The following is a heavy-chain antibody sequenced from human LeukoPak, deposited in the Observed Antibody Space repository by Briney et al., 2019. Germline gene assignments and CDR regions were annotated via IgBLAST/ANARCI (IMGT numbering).Heavy chain of an antibody. CDR1: GFTFRSYS. CDR3: ARDNWNFDTMIVVVPWY. Sequence: GGSLRLSCAASGFTFRSYSMNWVRQAPGKGLEWVSYISSSSSTIYYADSEKGRFTIYRDNAKNSLYLQMNSLRAEDTAVYYCARDNWNFDTMIVVVPWYWGQGTLVTVSS. J-gene: IGHJ4*02. D-gene: IGHD3-22*01. CDR2: ISSSSSTI. V-gene: IGHV3-48*04.